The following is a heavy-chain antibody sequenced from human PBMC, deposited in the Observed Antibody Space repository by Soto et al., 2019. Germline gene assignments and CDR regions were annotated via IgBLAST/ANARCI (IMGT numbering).Heavy chain of an antibody. CDR1: GFTLSNYA. V-gene: IGHV3-48*02. J-gene: IGHJ6*02. CDR2: ISSDSRYI. Sequence: GVPLRLSCAASGFTLSNYAVNWVRQAPGKGLEGVSYISSDSRYIYHGDSAKGRFTISRDNARNSVYLQMNSLRDEDTAVYYCARIKLVDFFFINVDVYDMDVWGQGSPVT. D-gene: IGHD2-15*01. CDR3: ARIKLVDFFFINVDVYDMDV.